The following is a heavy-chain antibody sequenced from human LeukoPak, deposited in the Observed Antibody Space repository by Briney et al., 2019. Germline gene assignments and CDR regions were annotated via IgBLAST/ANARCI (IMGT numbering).Heavy chain of an antibody. J-gene: IGHJ5*02. Sequence: GGSLRLSCTASGFTFSNYWMHWVRQAPGKGLVWVSRIKGDGSSTMYADSEKGRFTISRDNAKNTLYLQMKSLRAEDTAVYYCAKSDWFDPWGQGTLVTVSS. CDR3: AKSDWFDP. CDR2: IKGDGSST. CDR1: GFTFSNYW. V-gene: IGHV3-74*03.